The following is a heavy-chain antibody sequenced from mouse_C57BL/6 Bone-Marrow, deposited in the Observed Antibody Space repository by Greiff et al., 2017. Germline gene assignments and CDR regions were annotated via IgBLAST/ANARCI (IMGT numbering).Heavy chain of an antibody. Sequence: QVQLQPSGAELVRPGTSVKVSCKASGYAFTNYLIEWVKQRPGQGLEWIGVLDPGCGGTKYNEKFKGKATLTADTSSRTAYMQLSSLTSDDSAVYFCARKVGSSYLYFDYWGQGTTLTVSS. CDR1: GYAFTNYL. V-gene: IGHV1-54*01. CDR2: LDPGCGGT. D-gene: IGHD1-1*01. CDR3: ARKVGSSYLYFDY. J-gene: IGHJ2*01.